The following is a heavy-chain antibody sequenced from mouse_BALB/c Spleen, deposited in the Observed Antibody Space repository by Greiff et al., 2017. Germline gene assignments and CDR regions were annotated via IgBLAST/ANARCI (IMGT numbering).Heavy chain of an antibody. CDR1: GYTFSSYW. Sequence: VQLQQSGAELMKPGASVKISCKATGYTFSSYWIEWVKQRPGHGLEWIGEILPGSGSTNYNEKFKGKATFTADTSSNTAYMQLSSLTSEDSAVYYCARRGYEGYAMDYWGQGTSVTVSS. D-gene: IGHD2-14*01. CDR3: ARRGYEGYAMDY. CDR2: ILPGSGST. V-gene: IGHV1-9*01. J-gene: IGHJ4*01.